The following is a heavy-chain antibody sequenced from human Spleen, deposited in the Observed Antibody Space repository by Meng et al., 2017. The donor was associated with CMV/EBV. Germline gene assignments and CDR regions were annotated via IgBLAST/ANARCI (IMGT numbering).Heavy chain of an antibody. CDR2: ISAYNGNT. CDR3: ARYADYGGNSHYYYGMDV. D-gene: IGHD4-23*01. J-gene: IGHJ6*02. CDR1: GYTFTSYG. V-gene: IGHV1-18*01. Sequence: ASVKVSCKASGYTFTSYGISWVRQAPGQGLEWMGWISAYNGNTNYAQKLQGRVTMTTDTSTSTAYMELRSLRSDDTAVYYCARYADYGGNSHYYYGMDVWGQGTTVTVSS.